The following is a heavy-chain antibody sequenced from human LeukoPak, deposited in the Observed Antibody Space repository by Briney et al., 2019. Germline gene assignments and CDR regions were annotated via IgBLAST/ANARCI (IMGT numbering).Heavy chain of an antibody. V-gene: IGHV4-34*01. CDR3: ARCFPALRVRYYSMDV. Sequence: SETLSLTCAVYGGSFSGYYWSWIRQPPGKGLEWIGEINHSGSTNYNPSLKSQVTISVDTSKNQFSLKLSSVTAADTAVYYCARCFPALRVRYYSMDVWGQGTTVTVSS. CDR2: INHSGST. CDR1: GGSFSGYY. D-gene: IGHD4-17*01. J-gene: IGHJ6*02.